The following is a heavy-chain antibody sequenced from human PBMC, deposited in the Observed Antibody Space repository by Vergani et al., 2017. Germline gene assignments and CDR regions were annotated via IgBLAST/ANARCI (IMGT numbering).Heavy chain of an antibody. V-gene: IGHV1-46*03. Sequence: QVQVVQSGAEVKKSGASVKVSCKTSGYTFSNYYMHWVRQAPGQGLEWMGIINPSGAHTNYAQKFQGRVTMTRDTSTSTVYMELSSLRSEDTAIYYCAREDYGMLTGYRYWGQGTLVTVSA. CDR2: INPSGAHT. J-gene: IGHJ4*02. D-gene: IGHD3-9*01. CDR3: AREDYGMLTGYRY. CDR1: GYTFSNYY.